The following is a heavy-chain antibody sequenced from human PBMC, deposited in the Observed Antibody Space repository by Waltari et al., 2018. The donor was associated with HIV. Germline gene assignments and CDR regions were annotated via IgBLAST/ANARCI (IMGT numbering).Heavy chain of an antibody. CDR2: IIPIFGTA. Sequence: QVQLVQSGAEVKKPGSSVKVSCKASGGTFSSYAIGWVRRGPGKGFEWMGGIIPIFGTANYAQKLQGRVTITADESTSTAYMELSSLRSEDTAVYYCASSLGAGVEYWGQGTLVTVSS. CDR3: ASSLGAGVEY. J-gene: IGHJ4*02. CDR1: GGTFSSYA. D-gene: IGHD6-19*01. V-gene: IGHV1-69*12.